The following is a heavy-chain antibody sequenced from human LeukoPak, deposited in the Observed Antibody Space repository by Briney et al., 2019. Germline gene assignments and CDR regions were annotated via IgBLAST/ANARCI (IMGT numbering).Heavy chain of an antibody. CDR3: ARDLRGLDP. V-gene: IGHV3-33*01. CDR1: GFTLSSYG. CDR2: LWSDGSNK. Sequence: GGSLRLSCAASGFTLSSYGMHWVRQAPGKGLEWVAVLWSDGSNKYYANSVKGRFTLSRVNSKNTLYLQMSSLRAEDTAVYYCARDLRGLDPWGQGTLVTVSS. J-gene: IGHJ5*02.